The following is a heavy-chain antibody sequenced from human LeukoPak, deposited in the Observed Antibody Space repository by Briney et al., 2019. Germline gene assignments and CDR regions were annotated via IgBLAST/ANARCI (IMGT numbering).Heavy chain of an antibody. CDR3: AKDTGYSSGHYFDY. D-gene: IGHD6-19*01. CDR2: ISWNSGSI. Sequence: SLRLSCAASGFTFDDYAMHWVRQAPGKGLEWVSGISWNSGSIGYADSVKGRFTISRDNAKNSLYLQMNSLRAEDTALYYCAKDTGYSSGHYFDYWGQGTLVTVSS. CDR1: GFTFDDYA. J-gene: IGHJ4*02. V-gene: IGHV3-9*01.